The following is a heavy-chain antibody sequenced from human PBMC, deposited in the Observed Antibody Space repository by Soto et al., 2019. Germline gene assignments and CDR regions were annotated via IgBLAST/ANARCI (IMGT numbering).Heavy chain of an antibody. CDR2: ISYSGNT. D-gene: IGHD3-9*01. CDR3: PGPSRVPRAENFDG. Sequence: SETLSLTCTVSGGSISRDYYYWSWIRQPPGKGLEWIGYISYSGNTYYNPSLQSRVAISLDTSKNQFSLKLISVTAADTAVYYFPGPSRVPRAENFDGGGRGALPAVS. J-gene: IGHJ4*02. V-gene: IGHV4-30-4*01. CDR1: GGSISRDYYY.